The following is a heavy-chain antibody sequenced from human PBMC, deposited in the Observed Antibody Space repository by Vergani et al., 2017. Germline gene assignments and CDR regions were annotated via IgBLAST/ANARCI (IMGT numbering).Heavy chain of an antibody. CDR2: IYPGNSDT. J-gene: IGHJ6*03. D-gene: IGHD3-22*01. V-gene: IGHV5-51*01. Sequence: EVQLVQSGAEVKKPGESMKISCKGSGYSFTSYWIGWVRQMPGKGLEWMGIIYPGNSDTRYSPSFQGQVTISADKSISTAYLQWSSLKASDTAMYYCARQNYYDSRXYLYPYYYYYYMDVWGKGTTVTVSS. CDR1: GYSFTSYW. CDR3: ARQNYYDSRXYLYPYYYYYYMDV.